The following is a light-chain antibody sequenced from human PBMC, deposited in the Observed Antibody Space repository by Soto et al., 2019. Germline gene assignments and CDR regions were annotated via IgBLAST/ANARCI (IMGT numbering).Light chain of an antibody. CDR2: EVT. CDR1: SSDVVAYHF. V-gene: IGLV2-14*01. CDR3: SSYTSSNTPYV. J-gene: IGLJ1*01. Sequence: QSALTQPASVSGSPGQSITISCTGSSSDVVAYHFVSWYQHHPGKAPKLILYEVTARPLGVSSRFSGSKSGNTASLTISGLQADDEANYYCSSYTSSNTPYVFGTGTKVTVL.